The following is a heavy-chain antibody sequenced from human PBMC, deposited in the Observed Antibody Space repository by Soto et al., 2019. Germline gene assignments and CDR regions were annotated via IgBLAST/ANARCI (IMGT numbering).Heavy chain of an antibody. J-gene: IGHJ4*02. CDR3: AKGTRATVYSFDY. Sequence: PGGSLRLSCAASGVTFSSYAMSWVRQAPGTGLEWVSAISASGGSTNYADSVKGRFTISRDNSNNTLYLQMNSLRPDDTAVYYCAKGTRATVYSFDYWGQGTLVTVSS. V-gene: IGHV3-23*01. CDR2: ISASGGST. D-gene: IGHD1-1*01. CDR1: GVTFSSYA.